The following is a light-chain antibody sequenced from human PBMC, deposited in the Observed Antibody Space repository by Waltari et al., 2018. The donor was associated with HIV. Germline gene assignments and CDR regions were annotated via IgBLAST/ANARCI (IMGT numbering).Light chain of an antibody. J-gene: IGLJ2*01. CDR1: RSDVGAYNL. CDR2: DVT. V-gene: IGLV2-23*02. CDR3: CSYTGSGIL. Sequence: QSALTQVASVSGSPGQSITIPCPGTRSDVGAYNLVSWYQQHPGTAPQLLIFDVTKRPSGISVRFSGSMSGNPASLTISVLQAEDEGDYYCCSYTGSGILFGGGTKLTVL.